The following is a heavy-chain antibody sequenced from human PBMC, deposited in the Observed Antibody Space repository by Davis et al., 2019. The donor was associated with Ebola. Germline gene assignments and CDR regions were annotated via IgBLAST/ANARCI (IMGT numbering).Heavy chain of an antibody. CDR3: ARALKAYNWNYGYFDY. J-gene: IGHJ4*02. Sequence: GESLKISCVASGFTFNNYALIWVRQSPVKGLEWVSAVGTSGSTYYADSVKGRFTISRDNSKNTLYLQMNSLRAEDTAVYYCARALKAYNWNYGYFDYWGQGTLVTVSS. CDR1: GFTFNNYA. CDR2: VGTSGST. D-gene: IGHD1-7*01. V-gene: IGHV3-23*01.